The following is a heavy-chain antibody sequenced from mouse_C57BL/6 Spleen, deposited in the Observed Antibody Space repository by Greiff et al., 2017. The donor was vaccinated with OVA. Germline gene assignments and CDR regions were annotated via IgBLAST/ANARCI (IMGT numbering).Heavy chain of an antibody. J-gene: IGHJ2*01. Sequence: QVQLKQPGAELVKPGASVKVSCKASGYTFTSYWMHWVKQRPGQGLEWIGRIHPSDSDTNYNQKFKGKATLTVDKSSSTAYMQLSSLTSEDSAVYYCAISYDYDGYYVDYWGQGTTLTVSS. V-gene: IGHV1-74*01. CDR2: IHPSDSDT. D-gene: IGHD2-4*01. CDR3: AISYDYDGYYVDY. CDR1: GYTFTSYW.